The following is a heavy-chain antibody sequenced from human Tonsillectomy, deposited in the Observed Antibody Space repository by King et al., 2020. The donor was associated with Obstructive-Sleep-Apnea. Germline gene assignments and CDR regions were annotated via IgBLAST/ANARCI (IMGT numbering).Heavy chain of an antibody. CDR2: IKEDRSDK. V-gene: IGHV3-7*03. D-gene: IGHD5-18*01. J-gene: IGHJ4*02. CDR1: GLTYSNHW. CDR3: VRGGYTYDY. Sequence: VQLVESGGGLVQPGESLRLSCAVAGLTYSNHWMSWVRQAPGKGLEWVAKIKEDRSDKYYGDSVKGRFTITRDNAKNSLYLQMNSLRVEDTAMYYCVRGGYTYDYWGQGTLVIVSS.